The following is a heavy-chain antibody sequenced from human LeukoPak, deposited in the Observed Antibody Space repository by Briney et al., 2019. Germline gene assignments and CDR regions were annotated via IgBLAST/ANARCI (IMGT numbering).Heavy chain of an antibody. CDR2: IYHSGST. V-gene: IGHV4-38-2*01. CDR1: GYSISSGYY. D-gene: IGHD4-17*01. CDR3: ARQLTTVTLGWFDP. J-gene: IGHJ5*02. Sequence: SETLSLTCAVSGYSISSGYYWGWIRQPPGKGLEWIGSIYHSGSTYYNPSLKSRVTISVDTSKNQFSLKLSSVTAADTAVYYCARQLTTVTLGWFDPWGHGTLVTVSS.